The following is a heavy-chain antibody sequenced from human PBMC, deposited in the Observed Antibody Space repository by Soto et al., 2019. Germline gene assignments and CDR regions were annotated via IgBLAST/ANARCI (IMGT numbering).Heavy chain of an antibody. Sequence: GGSLRLSCAASGFNFSDYYMSWIRQAPGTGLEWVSYISSSGSTIYYADSVKGRFPISRDNAKNALCLQMNNLRAEDTAVYYCARVFVYYDTSGYYYSLFDYWGQGTLVTVSS. J-gene: IGHJ4*01. D-gene: IGHD3-22*01. CDR2: ISSSGSTI. V-gene: IGHV3-11*01. CDR1: GFNFSDYY. CDR3: ARVFVYYDTSGYYYSLFDY.